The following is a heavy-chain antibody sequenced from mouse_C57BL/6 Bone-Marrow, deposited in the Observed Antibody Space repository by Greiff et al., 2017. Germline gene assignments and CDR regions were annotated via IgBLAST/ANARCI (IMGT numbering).Heavy chain of an antibody. CDR3: ARGDYYAMDY. J-gene: IGHJ4*01. Sequence: QLKQSGAELARPGASVKLSCKASGYTFTSYGISWVKQRTGQGLEWIGEIYPRSGNTYYNETFKGKATLTADKSSSTAYMELRSLTSEDSAVYFCARGDYYAMDYWGQGTSVTVSS. V-gene: IGHV1-81*01. CDR2: IYPRSGNT. CDR1: GYTFTSYG.